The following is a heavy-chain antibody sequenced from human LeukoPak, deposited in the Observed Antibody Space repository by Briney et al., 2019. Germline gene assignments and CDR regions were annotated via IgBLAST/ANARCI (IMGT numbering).Heavy chain of an antibody. J-gene: IGHJ5*02. V-gene: IGHV3-74*01. D-gene: IGHD3-22*01. CDR1: GFTFSSYW. CDR2: VNSEGTIT. CDR3: LRVDDTSGQNCFDP. Sequence: GGSLRLSCAASGFTFSSYWMHWVRQAPGKGLVWVSRVNSEGTITNYADSVNGRFTISRDNAKNTLYLQMSSLRAEDTAVYYCLRVDDTSGQNCFDPWGQGALVTVSS.